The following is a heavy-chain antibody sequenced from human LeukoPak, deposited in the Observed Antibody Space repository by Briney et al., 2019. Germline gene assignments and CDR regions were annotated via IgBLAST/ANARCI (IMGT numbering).Heavy chain of an antibody. D-gene: IGHD4-17*01. J-gene: IGHJ3*02. Sequence: SGTLSLTCAVSGGSISSSNWWSWVRQPPGKGLEWIGEIYHSGSTNYNPSLKSRVTISVDKSENQFSLKLSSVTAADTAVYYCARRVQYGDYAFDIWGQGTMVTVSS. CDR3: ARRVQYGDYAFDI. CDR2: IYHSGST. CDR1: GGSISSSNW. V-gene: IGHV4-4*02.